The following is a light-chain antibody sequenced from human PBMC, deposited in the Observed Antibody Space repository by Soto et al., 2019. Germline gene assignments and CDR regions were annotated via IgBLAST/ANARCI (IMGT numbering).Light chain of an antibody. V-gene: IGKV3-20*01. CDR3: QQYGSSPVT. CDR1: QSVRNSH. CDR2: GVP. Sequence: ELVVTLSPRTLSLSHGERATLSCAASQSVRNSHLAWHQQKPGQAPRLLIFGVPRRAAGIPDRFSGSGSGTDFTLTIYRLEPEDYAVYYCQQYGSSPVTFGPGTKVDIK. J-gene: IGKJ3*01.